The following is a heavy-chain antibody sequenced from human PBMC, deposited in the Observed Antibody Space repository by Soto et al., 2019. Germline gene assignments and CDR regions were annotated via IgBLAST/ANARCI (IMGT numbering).Heavy chain of an antibody. CDR2: IYWNDDK. CDR3: GNSSYSSPSDY. CDR1: GFSLSTFGMG. D-gene: IGHD5-18*01. J-gene: IGHJ4*02. V-gene: IGHV2-5*01. Sequence: ESGPTLVNRTHTLTLTCTFCGFSLSTFGMGVGWIRQPPGKALDWLALIYWNDDKRYSPSLNSRLTIAKDTSKNLVVLTMTNVDPVDAATYYGGNSSYSSPSDYWGQRNLVTVCS.